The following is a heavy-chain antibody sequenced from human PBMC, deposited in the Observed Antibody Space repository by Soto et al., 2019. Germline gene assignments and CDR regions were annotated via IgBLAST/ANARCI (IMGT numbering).Heavy chain of an antibody. J-gene: IGHJ4*02. CDR3: AKVGGGDYDFDY. CDR1: GFTFSSYA. CDR2: ISGSGGST. V-gene: IGHV3-23*01. D-gene: IGHD4-17*01. Sequence: EVQLLESGGGLVQPGGSLRLSCAASGFTFSSYAMSWVRQAPGKGLEWVSAISGSGGSTYYADSVKGQFTISRDNSKNTLYLQMSSLRAEETAVYYCAKVGGGDYDFDYWGQGTLVTVS.